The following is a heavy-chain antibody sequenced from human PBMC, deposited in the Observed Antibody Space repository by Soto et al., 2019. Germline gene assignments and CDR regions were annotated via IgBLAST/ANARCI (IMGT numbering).Heavy chain of an antibody. J-gene: IGHJ4*02. Sequence: LRLSCAASGFTFSSYGMHWVRQAPVKGLEWVAVIWYDGSNKYYAESVKGRFTISRDNSKNTLYLQMNSLRAEDTAVYYCARDSHVGSGWQLTADYWGQGTLVTVSS. CDR1: GFTFSSYG. D-gene: IGHD6-19*01. CDR2: IWYDGSNK. CDR3: ARDSHVGSGWQLTADY. V-gene: IGHV3-33*01.